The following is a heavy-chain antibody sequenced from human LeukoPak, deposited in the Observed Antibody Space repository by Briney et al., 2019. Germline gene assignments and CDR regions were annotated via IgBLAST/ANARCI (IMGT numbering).Heavy chain of an antibody. J-gene: IGHJ4*02. CDR1: GFTFSSYA. D-gene: IGHD3-22*01. CDR2: INDRGDHT. V-gene: IGHV3-23*01. CDR3: AKLLYYYDSSQPY. Sequence: GGSLTLSCAASGFTFSSYAMTWVRQPPGKGLEWVSAINDRGDHTYYTDSVRGRFTISRDHSKSTLYLQMNSLRAEDTAVYYCAKLLYYYDSSQPYWGQGTLVTVSS.